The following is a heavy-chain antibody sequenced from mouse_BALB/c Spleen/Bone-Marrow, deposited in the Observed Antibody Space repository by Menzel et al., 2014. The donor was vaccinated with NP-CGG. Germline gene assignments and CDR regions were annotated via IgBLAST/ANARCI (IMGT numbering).Heavy chain of an antibody. D-gene: IGHD2-4*01. CDR1: GFTFTDYY. Sequence: EVNVVESGGGLAQPGGSLRLSCATSGFTFTDYYMSWVRQPPGKALEWLGFSRNKANGYTTEYSASVKGRFTISRDISQSILYLQMNTLRAEDSATYYCARDINYDIYWYFDVWGAGTTVTVSS. J-gene: IGHJ1*01. CDR2: SRNKANGYTT. CDR3: ARDINYDIYWYFDV. V-gene: IGHV7-3*02.